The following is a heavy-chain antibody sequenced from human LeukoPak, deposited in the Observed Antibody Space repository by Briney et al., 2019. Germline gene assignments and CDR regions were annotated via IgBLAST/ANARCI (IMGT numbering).Heavy chain of an antibody. CDR2: ISGSGGST. CDR1: GFTFSSYA. V-gene: IGHV3-23*01. CDR3: AKDLITPLWFVDPTPIEY. J-gene: IGHJ4*02. Sequence: PGGSLRLSCAASGFTFSSYAMSWVRQAPGKGLEWVTAISGSGGSTYYADSVKGRFTISRDNSKSTLYLQMNSLRAEDTAVYYSAKDLITPLWFVDPTPIEYWGQGTLVTVSS. D-gene: IGHD3-10*01.